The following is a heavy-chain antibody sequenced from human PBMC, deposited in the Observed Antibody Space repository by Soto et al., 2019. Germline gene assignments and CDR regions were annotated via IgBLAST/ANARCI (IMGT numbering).Heavy chain of an antibody. D-gene: IGHD6-13*01. CDR1: GYTFTSYA. V-gene: IGHV1-3*04. J-gene: IGHJ4*02. CDR2: INTAKDNT. Sequence: QVQLVQSGAEVKKPGASVKVSCKPSGYTFTSYAIHWVRQAPGQGLEWMGWINTAKDNTQYSQNSQGRVTIPRDTSASMVHTEVSSLRSGDTAVYYRARGSSWAHFDYWGQGTRVTVSS. CDR3: ARGSSWAHFDY.